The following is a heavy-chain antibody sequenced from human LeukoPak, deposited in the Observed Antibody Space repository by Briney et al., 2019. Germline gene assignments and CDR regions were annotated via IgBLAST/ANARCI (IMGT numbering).Heavy chain of an antibody. CDR2: INHSGST. D-gene: IGHD2-2*01. J-gene: IGHJ4*02. V-gene: IGHV4-34*01. CDR1: GGSFSGYY. Sequence: SETLSLTCAVYGGSFSGYYWSWIRQPPGKGLEWIGEINHSGSTNYNPSLKSRVSISVDTSKNQFSLKLNSVTAADTAVHYCARAPGAAIDWGQGTLVTVSS. CDR3: ARAPGAAID.